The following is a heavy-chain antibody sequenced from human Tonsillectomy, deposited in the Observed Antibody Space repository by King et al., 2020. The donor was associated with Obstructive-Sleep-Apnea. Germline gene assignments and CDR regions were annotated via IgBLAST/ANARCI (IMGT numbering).Heavy chain of an antibody. CDR3: ARRSSGNNWVDP. CDR1: GGSISSGGYY. Sequence: VQLQESGPGLVKPSQTLSLTCTVSGGSISSGGYYWSWIRQHPGKGLEWIGYIYYSGSTYYNPSLKSRVTISVDTSKNQFSLRLSSVTAADTAVYYCARRSSGNNWVDPWGQGTLVTVSS. CDR2: IYYSGST. V-gene: IGHV4-31*03. J-gene: IGHJ5*02. D-gene: IGHD3-22*01.